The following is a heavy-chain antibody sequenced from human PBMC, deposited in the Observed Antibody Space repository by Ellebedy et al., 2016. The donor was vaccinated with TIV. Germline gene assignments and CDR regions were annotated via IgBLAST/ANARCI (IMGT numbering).Heavy chain of an antibody. D-gene: IGHD3-22*01. Sequence: MPSETLSLTCAVSGGSFSDYYWSWIRQPSGKGLEWIGEINHSGSTNYRPSLKSRVTMSVDTSKNQFSLKLSFASAADTALYYCARVGEYYDSSGYYPHHFDYWGHGTLVTVSS. V-gene: IGHV4-34*01. CDR2: INHSGST. J-gene: IGHJ4*01. CDR3: ARVGEYYDSSGYYPHHFDY. CDR1: GGSFSDYY.